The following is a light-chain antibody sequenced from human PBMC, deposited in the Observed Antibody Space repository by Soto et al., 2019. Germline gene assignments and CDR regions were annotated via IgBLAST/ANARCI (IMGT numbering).Light chain of an antibody. CDR2: KAS. CDR1: QSISSW. J-gene: IGKJ1*01. V-gene: IGKV1-5*03. CDR3: QQCYMGWT. Sequence: DIQMTQSPSDLSASVGDRVTITCRASQSISSWLAWYQQKPGKPPKLLIYKASSLEYGVPSRFCGTGSGTEFTFSITSLQPEDFGTYYCQQCYMGWTFGQGTKVDIK.